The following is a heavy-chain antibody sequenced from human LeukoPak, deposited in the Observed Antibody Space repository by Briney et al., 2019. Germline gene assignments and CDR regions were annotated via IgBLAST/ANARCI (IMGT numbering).Heavy chain of an antibody. D-gene: IGHD3-16*02. CDR3: ARVDYVWGSYRPPHY. CDR2: IYYSGST. J-gene: IGHJ4*02. CDR1: GGSISSSSYF. V-gene: IGHV4-39*01. Sequence: SETLSLTCTVSGGSISSSSYFWGWIRQPPGKGLEWIGSIYYSGSTYYNPSLKSRVTISVDTSKNQFSLKLSSVTAADTAVYYCARVDYVWGSYRPPHYWGQGTLVTVSS.